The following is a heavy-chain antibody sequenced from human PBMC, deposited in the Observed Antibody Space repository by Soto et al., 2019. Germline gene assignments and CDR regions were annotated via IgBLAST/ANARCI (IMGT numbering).Heavy chain of an antibody. V-gene: IGHV3-23*01. CDR1: AINFRSYA. CDR3: AKDALEYYDSSGYPDY. D-gene: IGHD3-22*01. J-gene: IGHJ4*02. Sequence: PGGSLRLSCSASAINFRSYAMSWVRQAPGKGLEWVSAVGGSGSDTYYADSVKGRFTISRDDSKNTLYLHMSSLRVEDTAIYYCAKDALEYYDSSGYPDYWGQGTLVTVS. CDR2: VGGSGSDT.